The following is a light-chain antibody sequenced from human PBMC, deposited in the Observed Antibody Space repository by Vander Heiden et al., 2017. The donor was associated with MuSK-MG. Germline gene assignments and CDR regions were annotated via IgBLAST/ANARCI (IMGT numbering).Light chain of an antibody. V-gene: IGKV1-27*01. CDR1: QGVYNY. J-gene: IGKJ4*01. CDR3: QKYNSSPVLI. Sequence: DIQMTQSPSSLSASVGDRVTMTCRASQGVYNYLAWYQQKPGKVPKLLIYAASTLQSGVPSRFSGSASGTDFTLTISSLQPEDVATYYCQKYNSSPVLIFGGGTKVXIK. CDR2: AAS.